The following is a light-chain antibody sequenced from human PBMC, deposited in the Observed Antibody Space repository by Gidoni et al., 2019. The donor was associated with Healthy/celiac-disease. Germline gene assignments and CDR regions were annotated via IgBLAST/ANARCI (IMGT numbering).Light chain of an antibody. V-gene: IGKV3-20*01. CDR2: GAS. CDR1: QSVSSSY. CDR3: QQYGSSTWT. J-gene: IGKJ1*01. Sequence: EIVLKQSPGTLSLSPGERATRSCRASQSVSSSYLAWSQQKPGKSPRLLIYGASSRATGIPDRFSGSGSGTDFTLTISRLEPEDFAVYYCQQYGSSTWTFGQGTKVEIK.